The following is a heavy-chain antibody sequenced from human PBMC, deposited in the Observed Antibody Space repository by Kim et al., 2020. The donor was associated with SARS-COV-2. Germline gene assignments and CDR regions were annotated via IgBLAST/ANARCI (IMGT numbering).Heavy chain of an antibody. J-gene: IGHJ4*02. CDR2: MNPNSGNT. Sequence: ASVKVSCKASGYTFTSYDINWVRQATGQGLEWMGWMNPNSGNTGYAQKFQGRVTMTRNTSISTAYMELSSLRSEDTAVYYCARGLRKSQWQKLFSDDYWGQGTLVTVSS. CDR3: ARGLRKSQWQKLFSDDY. CDR1: GYTFTSYD. V-gene: IGHV1-8*01. D-gene: IGHD6-19*01.